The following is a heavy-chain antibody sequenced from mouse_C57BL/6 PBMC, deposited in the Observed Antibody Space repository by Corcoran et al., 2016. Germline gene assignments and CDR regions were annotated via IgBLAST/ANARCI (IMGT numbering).Heavy chain of an antibody. CDR2: INPNNGGT. CDR1: GYTFTDYY. J-gene: IGHJ3*01. V-gene: IGHV1-26*01. CDR3: ARKRSNYEWFAY. Sequence: EVQLQQSGPELVKPGASVKISCKASGYTFTDYYMNWVKQSHGKSLEWIGDINPNNGGTSYNQKFKGKATLTVDKSSSTAYMELRSLTSEDSAVYYCARKRSNYEWFAYWGQGTLVTVSA. D-gene: IGHD2-5*01.